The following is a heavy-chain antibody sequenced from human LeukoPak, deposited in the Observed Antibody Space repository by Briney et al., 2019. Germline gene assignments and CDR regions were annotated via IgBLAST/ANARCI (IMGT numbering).Heavy chain of an antibody. D-gene: IGHD6-19*01. CDR3: AKDGQWLGYYYGMDV. Sequence: GGSLRLSWAASGFTFDDYAMHWVRQAPGKGLEWVSLISGDGGSTYYADSVKGRFTISRDNSKNSLYLQMNSLRTEDTALYYCAKDGQWLGYYYGMDVWGQGTTVTVSS. J-gene: IGHJ6*02. V-gene: IGHV3-43*02. CDR1: GFTFDDYA. CDR2: ISGDGGST.